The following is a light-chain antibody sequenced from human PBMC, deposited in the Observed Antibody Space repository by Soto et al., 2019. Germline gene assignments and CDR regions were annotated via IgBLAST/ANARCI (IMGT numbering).Light chain of an antibody. J-gene: IGKJ2*01. Sequence: EIVLTQSPGTLSLSPGERATLSCRASQIVSTTYLAWYQQKPGQAPRLLIYGSSSRAPGIPDRFSGSGSWTDFTLPISRLEPEDFAVYYCQQYGSSPMYTFGQGTKLEIK. CDR2: GSS. CDR3: QQYGSSPMYT. V-gene: IGKV3-20*01. CDR1: QIVSTTY.